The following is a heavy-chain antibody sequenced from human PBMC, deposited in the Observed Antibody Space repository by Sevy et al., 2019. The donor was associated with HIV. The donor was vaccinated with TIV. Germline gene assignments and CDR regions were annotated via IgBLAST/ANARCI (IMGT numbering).Heavy chain of an antibody. CDR2: FDPEDGET. Sequence: ASVKVSCKVSGYTLTELSMHWVRQAPGKGLEWMGGFDPEDGETIYAQKFQGRVTMTEDTSTDTAYMGLSSLRSEDTAVYYCATDRVGMWGSKNLGSRGMDVWGQGTTVTVSS. J-gene: IGHJ6*02. D-gene: IGHD3-16*01. CDR3: ATDRVGMWGSKNLGSRGMDV. CDR1: GYTLTELS. V-gene: IGHV1-24*01.